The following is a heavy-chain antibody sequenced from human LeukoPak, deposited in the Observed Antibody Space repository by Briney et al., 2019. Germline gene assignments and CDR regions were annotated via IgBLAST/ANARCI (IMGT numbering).Heavy chain of an antibody. CDR1: GGSISSSSYY. D-gene: IGHD3-22*01. CDR3: ARDLTINYYDSSGYFQH. J-gene: IGHJ1*01. V-gene: IGHV4-39*07. Sequence: SETLSLTCTVSGGSISSSSYYWGWIRQPPGKGLEWIGSIYYSGSTYYNPSLKSRVTISVDTSKNQFSLKLSSVTAADTAVYYCARDLTINYYDSSGYFQHWGQGTLVTVSS. CDR2: IYYSGST.